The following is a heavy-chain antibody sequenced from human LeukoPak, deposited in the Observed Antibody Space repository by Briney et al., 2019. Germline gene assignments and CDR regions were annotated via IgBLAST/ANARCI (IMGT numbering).Heavy chain of an antibody. J-gene: IGHJ4*02. CDR3: TTDFGFSGSYYDYFDY. CDR1: GFTFSNAW. CDR2: IKSKTDGGTT. Sequence: GGSLRLSCAASGFTFSNAWMSWVRQAPGKGLEWVGRIKSKTDGGTTDYAAPVKGRFTISRDDSKNTLYLQMNSLKTEDTAVYYCTTDFGFSGSYYDYFDYWGQGTLVTVSS. V-gene: IGHV3-15*01. D-gene: IGHD1-26*01.